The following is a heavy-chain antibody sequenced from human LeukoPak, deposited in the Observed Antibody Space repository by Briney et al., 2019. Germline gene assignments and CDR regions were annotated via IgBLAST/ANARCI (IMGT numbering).Heavy chain of an antibody. V-gene: IGHV3-21*01. CDR1: GFTFSNYA. J-gene: IGHJ4*02. D-gene: IGHD4-17*01. CDR2: ISSSSSYI. CDR3: ARVVDYGDYGRRELTDDY. Sequence: GGSLRLSCAASGFTFSNYAMHWVRQAPGKGLEWVSSISSSSSYIYYADSVKGRFTISRDNAKNSLYLQMNSLRAEDTAVYYCARVVDYGDYGRRELTDDYWGQGTLVTVSS.